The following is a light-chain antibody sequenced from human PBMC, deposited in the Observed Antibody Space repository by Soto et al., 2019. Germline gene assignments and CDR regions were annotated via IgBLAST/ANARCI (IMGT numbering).Light chain of an antibody. Sequence: QSVLTQSPSASASLGASVKLTCTLSSGHSSYAIAWHQQQPEKGPRYLMKVNSDGSHSKGDGIPDRFSGSSSGAERYLTMSSLQSEDEADYYCQTWGTGPLVFGGGTKLTVL. V-gene: IGLV4-69*01. J-gene: IGLJ3*02. CDR3: QTWGTGPLV. CDR1: SGHSSYA. CDR2: VNSDGSH.